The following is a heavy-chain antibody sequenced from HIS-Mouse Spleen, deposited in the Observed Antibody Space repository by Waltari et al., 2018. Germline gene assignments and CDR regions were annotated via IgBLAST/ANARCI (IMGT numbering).Heavy chain of an antibody. J-gene: IGHJ4*02. D-gene: IGHD2-2*01. CDR2: IYSSGST. Sequence: QLQLQESGPGLVKPSETLSLTCTVSGCSISSSRYYWGWIRPPPGKGLEWIGSIYSSGSTYYNPSLKSRVTISVDTSKNQFSLKLSSVTAADTAVYYCARVRPAAGRYFDYWGQGTLVTVSS. CDR3: ARVRPAAGRYFDY. V-gene: IGHV4-39*07. CDR1: GCSISSSRYY.